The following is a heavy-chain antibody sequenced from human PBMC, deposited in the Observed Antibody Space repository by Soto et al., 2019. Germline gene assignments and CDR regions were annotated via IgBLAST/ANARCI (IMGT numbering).Heavy chain of an antibody. Sequence: PGGSLRLSCAASGFTFSSYAMSWVRQAPGKGLEWVAVIWYDGSNKYYADSVKGRFTISRDNSKNTLYLQMNSLRAEDTAVYYCATDYGSGKVAYFDYWGQGTLVTVSS. V-gene: IGHV3-33*08. J-gene: IGHJ4*02. CDR2: IWYDGSNK. CDR1: GFTFSSYA. D-gene: IGHD3-10*01. CDR3: ATDYGSGKVAYFDY.